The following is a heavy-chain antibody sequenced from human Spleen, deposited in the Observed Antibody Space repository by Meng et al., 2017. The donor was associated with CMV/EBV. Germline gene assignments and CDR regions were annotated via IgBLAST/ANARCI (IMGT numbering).Heavy chain of an antibody. V-gene: IGHV4-39*07. J-gene: IGHJ6*02. D-gene: IGHD4-11*01. Sequence: SETLSLTCTVSGGSISSSSYYWGWIRQPPGKGLEWIGSIYYSGSTYYNPSLKSRVTISVDTSKNQFSLKLSSVTVADTAVYYCARARTTEMDVWGQGTTVTVSS. CDR2: IYYSGST. CDR1: GGSISSSSYY. CDR3: ARARTTEMDV.